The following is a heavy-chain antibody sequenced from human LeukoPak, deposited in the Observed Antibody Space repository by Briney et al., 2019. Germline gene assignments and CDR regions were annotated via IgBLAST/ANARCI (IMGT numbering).Heavy chain of an antibody. Sequence: PGGSLRLSCAASAFTLRNTWMAWLRQAPGKGLEWVANINQDASTKHYVDSVKGRFTISRDNAKNSLYLQMNSLRAEDTAVYYCARHQSGSLDYWGQGTLVTVSS. CDR3: ARHQSGSLDY. CDR2: INQDASTK. J-gene: IGHJ4*02. D-gene: IGHD1-26*01. CDR1: AFTLRNTW. V-gene: IGHV3-7*01.